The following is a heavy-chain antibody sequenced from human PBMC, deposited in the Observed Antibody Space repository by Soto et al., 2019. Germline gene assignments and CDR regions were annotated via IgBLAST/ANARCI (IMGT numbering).Heavy chain of an antibody. D-gene: IGHD3-3*01. CDR2: INPSGGST. CDR1: GYTFTSYY. Sequence: QVQLVQSGAEVKKPGASVKVSCKASGYTFTSYYMHWVRQAPGQGLEWMGIINPSGGSTSYAQKFQGRVTMTRDTSTSTVYMELSSLRSDDTAVYYCARGDDFWSGYYLPWFDYWGQGTLVTVSS. J-gene: IGHJ4*02. CDR3: ARGDDFWSGYYLPWFDY. V-gene: IGHV1-46*01.